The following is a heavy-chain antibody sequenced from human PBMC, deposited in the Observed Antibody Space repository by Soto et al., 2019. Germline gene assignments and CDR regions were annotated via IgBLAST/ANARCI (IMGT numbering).Heavy chain of an antibody. J-gene: IGHJ3*02. CDR1: GDSVPSNSAA. D-gene: IGHD3-22*01. V-gene: IGHV6-1*01. CDR3: ARDTLAVYESSGYFSFPGAFDS. CDR2: TYYRSKWYN. Sequence: SQTLSLTCAISGDSVPSNSAAWNWIRQSPSRGLEWLGRTYYRSKWYNDYAVSVKSRITINPDTSKNQFSLQLNSVTPDDTAVYYCARDTLAVYESSGYFSFPGAFDSWGQGTMVTVSS.